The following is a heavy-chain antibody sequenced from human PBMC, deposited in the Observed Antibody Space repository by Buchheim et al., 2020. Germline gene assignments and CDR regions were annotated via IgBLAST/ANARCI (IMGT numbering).Heavy chain of an antibody. CDR3: AKSYAGWLLRSGNWFDP. CDR1: GFTFSSYA. Sequence: EVQLLESGGGLVQPGGSLRLSCAASGFTFSSYAMSWVRQAPGKGLEWVSAISGSGGSTYYADSVKGRFTISRDNSKTTLYLQMNSLRAEDTAVYYCAKSYAGWLLRSGNWFDPWGQGTL. V-gene: IGHV3-23*01. J-gene: IGHJ5*02. CDR2: ISGSGGST. D-gene: IGHD3-22*01.